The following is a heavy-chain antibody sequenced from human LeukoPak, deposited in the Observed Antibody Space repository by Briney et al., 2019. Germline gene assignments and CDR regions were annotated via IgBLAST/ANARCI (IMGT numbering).Heavy chain of an antibody. CDR1: GFTFSSYS. CDR3: ARDHEGDY. CDR2: ISSSSSTI. Sequence: GGSLRLSCAASGFTFSSYSMNWVRQAPGKGLEWVSYISSSSSTIYYADSVKGRFTISRDNAKNTLYLLMSRLRAEDTAIYYCARDHEGDYWGQGTLVTVSS. V-gene: IGHV3-48*04. J-gene: IGHJ4*02.